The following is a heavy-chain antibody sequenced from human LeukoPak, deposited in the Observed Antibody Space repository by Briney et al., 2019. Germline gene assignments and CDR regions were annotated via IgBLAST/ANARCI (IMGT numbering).Heavy chain of an antibody. V-gene: IGHV1-2*02. J-gene: IGHJ4*02. D-gene: IGHD1-26*01. CDR1: GYTFTDYY. CDR2: INANSGAT. Sequence: ASVKVSCKASGYTFTDYYIHWVRQASGQGLEWMGWINANSGATNYALRFQGRATMTRDTSISTASMELSRLTSDDTAIYFCARDMYSDSWYGSDYWGQGTLVTVSS. CDR3: ARDMYSDSWYGSDY.